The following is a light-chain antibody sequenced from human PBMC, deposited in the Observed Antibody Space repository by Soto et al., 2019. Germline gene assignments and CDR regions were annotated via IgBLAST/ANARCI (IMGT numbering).Light chain of an antibody. CDR1: SSDVGSYNL. V-gene: IGLV2-23*01. J-gene: IGLJ1*01. CDR3: CSYAGSSTPYV. Sequence: QSALTQPASVSGSPEQSITISCTGTSSDVGSYNLVSWYQQHPGKAPKLMIYEGSKRPSGVSNRFSGSKSGNTASLTISGLQAEDEADYYCCSYAGSSTPYVFGTGTKLTV. CDR2: EGS.